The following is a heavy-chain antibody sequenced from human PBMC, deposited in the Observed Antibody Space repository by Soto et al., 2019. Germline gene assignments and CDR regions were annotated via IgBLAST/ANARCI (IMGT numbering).Heavy chain of an antibody. D-gene: IGHD2-8*02. J-gene: IGHJ4*02. CDR3: AKASSRCTGY. V-gene: IGHV3-30*18. CDR1: GYTFTNYW. Sequence: GESLKISCKGSGYTFTNYWIGWVRQAPDKGLEWVAVISYDGSNKYYADSVKGRFTISRDNSKNTLYLQMNSLRAEDTAVYYCAKASSRCTGYWGQGTLVTVSS. CDR2: ISYDGSNK.